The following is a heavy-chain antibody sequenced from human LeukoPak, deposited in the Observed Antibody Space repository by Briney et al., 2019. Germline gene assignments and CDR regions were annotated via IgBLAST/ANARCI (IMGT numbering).Heavy chain of an antibody. Sequence: SQTLSRTCAISGDSVSSNSAAWNWIRQSPSRGLEWPGRTYYRSKWYNDYAVSVKSRITINPDTSKNQFSLQLNSVTPEDTAVYYFARVGTMVRGVIFFDYWGQGTLVTVSS. CDR1: GDSVSSNSAA. J-gene: IGHJ4*02. V-gene: IGHV6-1*01. D-gene: IGHD3-10*01. CDR2: TYYRSKWYN. CDR3: ARVGTMVRGVIFFDY.